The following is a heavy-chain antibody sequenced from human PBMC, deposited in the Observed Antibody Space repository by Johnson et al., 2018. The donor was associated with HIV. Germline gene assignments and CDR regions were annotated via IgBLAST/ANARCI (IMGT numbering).Heavy chain of an antibody. CDR1: GFTFSSYG. D-gene: IGHD1-7*01. CDR2: ISYDGSNK. CDR3: ARDTIRELQLPDGYDV. J-gene: IGHJ3*01. Sequence: QVQVVESGGGVVQPGRSLRLSCAASGFTFSSYGMHWVRQAPGKGLEWVAVISYDGSNKYYADSVKGRFTISRDNSKNTLYLQMNSLRAEDTAVYYCARDTIRELQLPDGYDVWGQGTMVTVSS. V-gene: IGHV3-30*03.